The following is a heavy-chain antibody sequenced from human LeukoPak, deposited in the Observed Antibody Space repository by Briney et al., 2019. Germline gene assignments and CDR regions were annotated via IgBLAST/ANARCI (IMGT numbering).Heavy chain of an antibody. CDR3: ARLPYYYDSSGYVPYFDY. J-gene: IGHJ4*02. V-gene: IGHV5-51*01. CDR1: GYSFTSYC. CDR2: IYPGDSDT. Sequence: GESLKISCKGSGYSFTSYCIGGVRQMPGKGLEWMGIIYPGDSDTRYSPSFQGQVTISADKSISTAYLQWSSLKASDTAMYYCARLPYYYDSSGYVPYFDYWGQGTLVTVSS. D-gene: IGHD3-22*01.